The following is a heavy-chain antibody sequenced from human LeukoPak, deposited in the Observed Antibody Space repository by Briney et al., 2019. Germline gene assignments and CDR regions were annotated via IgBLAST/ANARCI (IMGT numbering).Heavy chain of an antibody. CDR2: IKQDGSEK. CDR1: GFTYRSYW. CDR3: ARVQWELRGVGSYFEY. V-gene: IGHV3-7*01. Sequence: GGSLRLSCVVSGFTYRSYWMSWVRQAPGKGLEWVANIKQDGSEKYYVDSVKGRFTMPRDNAKNSLYLQMNSLRAEDTAVYYCARVQWELRGVGSYFEYWGQGALVTVSS. J-gene: IGHJ4*02. D-gene: IGHD1-26*01.